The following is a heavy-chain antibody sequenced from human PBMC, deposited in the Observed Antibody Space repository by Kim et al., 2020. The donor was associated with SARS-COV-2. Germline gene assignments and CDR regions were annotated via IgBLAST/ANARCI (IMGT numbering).Heavy chain of an antibody. CDR1: GFTFSDYY. CDR2: SRNKANSYST. J-gene: IGHJ4*02. Sequence: GGSLRLSCAVSGFTFSDYYMDWVRQVPGKGLEWVGRSRNKANSYSTEYAQSVKGRFTTSRDDSKNSLYLQMNSLKTEDTAVYYFTRVSSWGNYFDYWGQGTLVTVSS. V-gene: IGHV3-72*01. D-gene: IGHD7-27*01. CDR3: TRVSSWGNYFDY.